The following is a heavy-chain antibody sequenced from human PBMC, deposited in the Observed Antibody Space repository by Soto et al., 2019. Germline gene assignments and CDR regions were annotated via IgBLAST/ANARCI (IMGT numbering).Heavy chain of an antibody. J-gene: IGHJ5*02. CDR1: GGTFSSYT. Sequence: SVKVSCKASGGTFSSYTISWVRQAPGQGLEWMGRIIPILGIANYAQKFQGRVTITADKSTSTAYMELSSLRSEDTAVYYCARDQFVVVPARQGSCNWXDPWGQGTRGTVSS. CDR2: IIPILGIA. CDR3: ARDQFVVVPARQGSCNWXDP. V-gene: IGHV1-69*04. D-gene: IGHD2-2*01.